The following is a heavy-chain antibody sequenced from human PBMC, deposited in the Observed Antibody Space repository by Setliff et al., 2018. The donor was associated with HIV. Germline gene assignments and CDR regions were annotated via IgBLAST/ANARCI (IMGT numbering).Heavy chain of an antibody. D-gene: IGHD6-13*01. CDR3: ARDHVSASIAAVPGY. CDR2: INGDGSTT. V-gene: IGHV3-74*01. CDR1: GFTLSSYW. Sequence: PGGSLRLSCAASGFTLSSYWMHWVRQAPGKGLVYVSHINGDGSTTTYADSVKGRFTISRDNAKNTLYLQMNSLRAEDTAVYYCARDHVSASIAAVPGYWGQGTLVTVSS. J-gene: IGHJ4*02.